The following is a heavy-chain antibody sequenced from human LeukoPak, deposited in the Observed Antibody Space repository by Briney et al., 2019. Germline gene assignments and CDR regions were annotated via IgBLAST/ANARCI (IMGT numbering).Heavy chain of an antibody. J-gene: IGHJ4*02. Sequence: SVKVSCMASGFTFSNSAVQWVRQARGQRLEWIGWIVVGSGNTNYAQKSQERVTITRDMSTSTAYMELSSLRSEDTAVYYCAVDVIYESDWGQGTLVTVAS. CDR3: AVDVIYESD. V-gene: IGHV1-58*01. CDR1: GFTFSNSA. D-gene: IGHD2/OR15-2a*01. CDR2: IVVGSGNT.